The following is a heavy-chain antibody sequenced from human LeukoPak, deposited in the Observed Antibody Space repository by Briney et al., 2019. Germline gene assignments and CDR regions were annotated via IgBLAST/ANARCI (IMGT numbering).Heavy chain of an antibody. CDR2: IYSSGST. CDR1: GSSITSAGYS. V-gene: IGHV4-61*02. Sequence: PSETLSLTCTVSGSSITSAGYSWGWIRQPAGKGLEWIGRIYSSGSTNSNPSLKSRVTISVDTSKNQFSLKLSPVTAADTAVYYCARGYGTSPRCSENRYYFDSWGQGTLVTVSS. J-gene: IGHJ4*02. CDR3: ARGYGTSPRCSENRYYFDS. D-gene: IGHD4/OR15-4a*01.